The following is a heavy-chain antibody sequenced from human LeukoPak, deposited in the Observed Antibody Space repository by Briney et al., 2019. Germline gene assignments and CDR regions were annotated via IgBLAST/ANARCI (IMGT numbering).Heavy chain of an antibody. CDR3: ARGPLRGSYYIH. V-gene: IGHV3-21*01. J-gene: IGHJ4*02. CDR2: ISSSSSYI. CDR1: GFTFSSYS. Sequence: GGSLRLSCAASGFTFSSYSMNWVRQAPGKGLEWVSSISSSSSYIYYADSVKGRFTISRDNVKNSLYLQMNSLRAEDTAVYYCARGPLRGSYYIHWGQGTLVTVSS. D-gene: IGHD1-26*01.